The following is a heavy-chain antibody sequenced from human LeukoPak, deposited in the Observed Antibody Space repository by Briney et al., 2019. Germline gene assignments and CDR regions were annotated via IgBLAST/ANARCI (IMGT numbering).Heavy chain of an antibody. J-gene: IGHJ4*02. Sequence: GGSLRLSCAASGFTFSGSPMHWARKASGKGLEWVGRIRTKATSYDAAYAASVKGRFTISRDDSKNTAYLQMNSLKAEDTAMYYCSREGCGATGCYTNDYWGQGTLVTVSS. CDR1: GFTFSGSP. CDR3: SREGCGATGCYTNDY. V-gene: IGHV3-73*01. CDR2: IRTKATSYDA. D-gene: IGHD2-21*01.